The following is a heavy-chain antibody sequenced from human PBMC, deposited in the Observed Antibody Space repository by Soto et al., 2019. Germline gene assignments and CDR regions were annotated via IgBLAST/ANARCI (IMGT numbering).Heavy chain of an antibody. Sequence: GESLKISCKGSGYSFTSYWIGWVRQMPGKGLEWMGIIYPRYSDTRYSPSFQGQVTISADKSISTAYLQWSSLKASDTAMYYCARLYDSSGYYHAYWGQGTLVTVSS. D-gene: IGHD3-22*01. J-gene: IGHJ4*02. CDR2: IYPRYSDT. V-gene: IGHV5-51*01. CDR3: ARLYDSSGYYHAY. CDR1: GYSFTSYW.